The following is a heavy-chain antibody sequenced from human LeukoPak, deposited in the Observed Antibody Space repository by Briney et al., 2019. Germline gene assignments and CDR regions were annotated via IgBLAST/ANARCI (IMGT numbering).Heavy chain of an antibody. J-gene: IGHJ4*02. CDR1: GGSISSCY. CDR3: ARMDPGDYVWGRYRYANYFDY. Sequence: SETLSLTCTVSGGSISSCYWSWIRQPPGRGLEWLGSIYYSGGTNSNPSLKSRVTLSVDTSKNQFSLKLSSVTAADTAVYYCARMDPGDYVWGRYRYANYFDYWGQGTLVTVSS. CDR2: IYYSGGT. V-gene: IGHV4-59*08. D-gene: IGHD3-16*02.